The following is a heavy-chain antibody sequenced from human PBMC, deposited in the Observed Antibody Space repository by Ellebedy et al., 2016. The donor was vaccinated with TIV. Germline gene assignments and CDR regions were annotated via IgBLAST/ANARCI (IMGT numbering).Heavy chain of an antibody. CDR2: VSAYSGNT. CDR3: ARYSGSGTYYRNGMDV. D-gene: IGHD3-10*01. Sequence: AASVKVSCKPSGYTFNHYCVTWVRQAPGQGLDWMGWVSAYSGNTNYAEHLQGRVTMTTDTSTDTAYMELTSLRSDDTAMYFCARYSGSGTYYRNGMDVWGQGTTVTVSS. J-gene: IGHJ6*02. V-gene: IGHV1-18*01. CDR1: GYTFNHYC.